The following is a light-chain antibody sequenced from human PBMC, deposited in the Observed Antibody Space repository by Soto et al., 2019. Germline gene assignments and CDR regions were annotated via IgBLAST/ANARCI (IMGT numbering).Light chain of an antibody. Sequence: EIVMTQSPATLSVSPGVRATLSCRASQSISSNLAWYQQKNGQTPRLLIYGASTRAAGIPARFSGSGSGTDFTLTISSLQSEDFAVYYCQQYNNWPPFSFGPGTEVDI. CDR1: QSISSN. CDR3: QQYNNWPPFS. J-gene: IGKJ3*01. V-gene: IGKV3-15*01. CDR2: GAS.